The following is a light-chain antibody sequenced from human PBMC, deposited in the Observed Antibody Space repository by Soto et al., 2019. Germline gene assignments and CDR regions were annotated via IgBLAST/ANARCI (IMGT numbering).Light chain of an antibody. Sequence: EIVLTQSPGTLSLSPGERATLSCRASQSVSSSYLAWYQQKPGQAPRLLIYGASSRATGIPDRFSGSGSGTDFTLTISRLEPEDFATYYCQQSYKTPQTFGQGTKVDIK. CDR3: QQSYKTPQT. V-gene: IGKV3-20*01. CDR1: QSVSSSY. J-gene: IGKJ1*01. CDR2: GAS.